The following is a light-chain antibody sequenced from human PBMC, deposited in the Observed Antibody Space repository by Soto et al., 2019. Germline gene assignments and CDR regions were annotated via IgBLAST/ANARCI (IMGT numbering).Light chain of an antibody. V-gene: IGKV4-1*01. CDR1: QSVLYSSNNKNY. CDR2: CAS. Sequence: DIVMTQSPDSLAVSLGERATINCKSSQSVLYSSNNKNYLAWYQQKPGQPPKLLIYCASTRESGVPDRFSGSGSGTDFTPTISSLQAEDVAVYYCQQYYRPWTFGQGTKVEIK. CDR3: QQYYRPWT. J-gene: IGKJ1*01.